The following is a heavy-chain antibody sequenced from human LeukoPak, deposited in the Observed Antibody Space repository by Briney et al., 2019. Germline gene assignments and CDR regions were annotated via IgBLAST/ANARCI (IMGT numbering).Heavy chain of an antibody. CDR2: INPILGIA. J-gene: IGHJ4*02. Sequence: ASVKVSCKASGGTFSSYAISWVRPAPGQGLEWMGRINPILGIANYAQKFQGRVTITADKSSSTAYMELSRLRSEDTAVYYCARSRGARLGELLHDYWGQGALVSVSS. D-gene: IGHD3-10*01. V-gene: IGHV1-69*04. CDR1: GGTFSSYA. CDR3: ARSRGARLGELLHDY.